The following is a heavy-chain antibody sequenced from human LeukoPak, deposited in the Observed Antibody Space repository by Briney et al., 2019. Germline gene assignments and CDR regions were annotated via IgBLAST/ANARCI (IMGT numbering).Heavy chain of an antibody. CDR2: IYYSGST. D-gene: IGHD3-10*01. CDR1: GGSISSYY. V-gene: IGHV4-59*01. J-gene: IGHJ4*02. Sequence: SETLSLTCTVSGGSISSYYWSWIRQPPGKGLEWIGYIYYSGSTNYNPSLKSRVTISVDTSKNQFSLKLSSVTAADTAVYYCASSLTLTSFDYWGQGTLVTVSS. CDR3: ASSLTLTSFDY.